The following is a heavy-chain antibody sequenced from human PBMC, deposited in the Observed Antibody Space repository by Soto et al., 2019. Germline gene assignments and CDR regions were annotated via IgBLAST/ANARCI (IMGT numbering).Heavy chain of an antibody. D-gene: IGHD2-15*01. CDR2: INHSGST. J-gene: IGHJ5*02. CDR1: GGSFSGYY. V-gene: IGHV4-34*01. CDR3: ARGPIVVVVAATTGWFDP. Sequence: AVYGGSFSGYYWSWIRQPPGKGLEWIGEINHSGSTNYNPSLKSRVTISIDTSKNQFSLKLSSVTAADTAVYYCARGPIVVVVAATTGWFDPWGQGTLVTVSS.